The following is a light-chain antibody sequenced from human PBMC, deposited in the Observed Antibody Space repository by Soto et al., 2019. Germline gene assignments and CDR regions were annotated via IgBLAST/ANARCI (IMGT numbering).Light chain of an antibody. CDR1: QSVLYSSNNKNY. Sequence: DIVMTQSPDSLAVSLGERATINCKSSQSVLYSSNNKNYLAWYQQKPGQPPKLIIYWASTRESGVPDRFSGSGSGTDFTLNISSLQAEDVAVYYCQPYYSTPLTFGGGTKVEIK. CDR2: WAS. CDR3: QPYYSTPLT. J-gene: IGKJ4*01. V-gene: IGKV4-1*01.